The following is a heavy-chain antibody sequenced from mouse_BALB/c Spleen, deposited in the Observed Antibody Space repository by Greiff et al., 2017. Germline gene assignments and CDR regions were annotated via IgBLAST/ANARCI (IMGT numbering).Heavy chain of an antibody. CDR1: GFTFSSYA. CDR3: ARFYYGKNRYFDG. Sequence: EVQLMESGGGFVKPGGSLKLSCAASGFTFSSYAMSWVRQNPEKRLEWVASISSGGSTYYPDSVKGRFTIYRDNARNILYLQMTSLRSEDTAIYYCARFYYGKNRYFDGWGAGTTVTVSA. J-gene: IGHJ1*01. V-gene: IGHV5-6-5*01. CDR2: ISSGGST. D-gene: IGHD2-1*01.